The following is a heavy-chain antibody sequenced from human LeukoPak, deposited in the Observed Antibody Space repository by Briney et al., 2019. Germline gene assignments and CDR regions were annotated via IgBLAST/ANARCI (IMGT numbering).Heavy chain of an antibody. V-gene: IGHV1-69*04. Sequence: SVKVSCKASGGTFSSYAISWVRQAPGQGLEWMGRIIPILGIANYAQKFQGRVTITADKSTSTAYMELSSLRSEDTAAYYCARNYYDSSGYHDYFDYWGQGTLVTVSS. D-gene: IGHD3-22*01. J-gene: IGHJ4*02. CDR2: IIPILGIA. CDR1: GGTFSSYA. CDR3: ARNYYDSSGYHDYFDY.